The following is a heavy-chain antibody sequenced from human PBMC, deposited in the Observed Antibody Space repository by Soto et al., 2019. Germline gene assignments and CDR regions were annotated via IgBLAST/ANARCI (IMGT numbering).Heavy chain of an antibody. J-gene: IGHJ4*02. D-gene: IGHD3-22*01. V-gene: IGHV3-21*01. CDR2: ISSSRSYI. Sequence: EVQLVESGGGLVKPGGSLRLSCAASRFTFSSYSMNWVRQGPGKGLEWVSSISSSRSYIYYADSVKGRSTNSRDNAKNSLYLQMTSLSPEDPAVYYCARGDDRCGYSFAYWGQGTLVTVSS. CDR3: ARGDDRCGYSFAY. CDR1: RFTFSSYS.